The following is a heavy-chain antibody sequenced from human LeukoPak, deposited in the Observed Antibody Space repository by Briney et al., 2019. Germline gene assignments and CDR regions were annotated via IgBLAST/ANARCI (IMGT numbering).Heavy chain of an antibody. CDR1: GFTFSSYA. CDR2: ISGSGGTT. D-gene: IGHD3-9*01. J-gene: IGHJ4*02. V-gene: IGHV3-23*01. Sequence: GGSLRLSCADSGFTFSSYAMTWVRQAPGKGLGWVSAISGSGGTTYYADSVRGRFTISRDNSKNTLYLQMNSLRAEDTAVYYCAKGLINDWSALEYWGQGTLVTVSS. CDR3: AKGLINDWSALEY.